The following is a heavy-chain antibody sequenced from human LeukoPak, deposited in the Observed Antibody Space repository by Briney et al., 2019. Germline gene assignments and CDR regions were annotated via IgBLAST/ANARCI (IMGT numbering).Heavy chain of an antibody. D-gene: IGHD4-23*01. CDR1: GGSFSGYY. Sequence: SETLSLTCAVYGGSFSGYYWGWVRQPPGKGLEWIASIRYSGNTFYNPSFKSRVTISVDTSNNQLSPRLSSVTAADAAVYYCARLRDGRWLLEYWGQGTLVTVSS. V-gene: IGHV4-34*01. CDR3: ARLRDGRWLLEY. J-gene: IGHJ4*02. CDR2: IRYSGNT.